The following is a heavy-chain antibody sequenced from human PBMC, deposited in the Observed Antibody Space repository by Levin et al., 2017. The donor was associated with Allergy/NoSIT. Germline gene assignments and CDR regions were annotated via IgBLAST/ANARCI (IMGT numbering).Heavy chain of an antibody. V-gene: IGHV1-69*13. Sequence: SVKVSCKASGGTFSSYAISWVRQAPGQGLEWMGGIIPIVGAANYAQKFQGRVTITADEPTSTAYMELSSLRSEDTAFYYCSRNNRYNGNYQTSNYYGMDVWGQGTTVTVSS. CDR2: IIPIVGAA. CDR1: GGTFSSYA. D-gene: IGHD1-26*01. J-gene: IGHJ6*02. CDR3: SRNNRYNGNYQTSNYYGMDV.